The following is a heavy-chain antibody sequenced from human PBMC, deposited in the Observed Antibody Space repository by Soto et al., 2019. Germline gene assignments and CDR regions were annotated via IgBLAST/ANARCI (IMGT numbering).Heavy chain of an antibody. J-gene: IGHJ6*02. D-gene: IGHD2-15*01. Sequence: EVQLVESGEGWVKPGGSFRLSFPASDFGIRTAWMNWVRQAPGKGLEWVGRVKRKIDGETTDYAAPVKGRFTISRDDSNNMLYLQMNSLKADDTAVYYCTTGSVEGVWGQGTTVTVSS. CDR3: TTGSVEGV. CDR2: VKRKIDGETT. V-gene: IGHV3-15*07. CDR1: DFGIRTAW.